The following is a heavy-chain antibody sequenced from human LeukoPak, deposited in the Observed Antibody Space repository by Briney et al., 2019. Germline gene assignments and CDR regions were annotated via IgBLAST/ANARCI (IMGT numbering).Heavy chain of an antibody. D-gene: IGHD5-12*01. V-gene: IGHV3-30*02. CDR2: IRYDGSNK. CDR1: GFTFSRYG. CDR3: ARNRKVATAADSNDY. Sequence: PGGSLRLSCAASGFTFSRYGMHWVRQAPGKGLEWVAFIRYDGSNKYYADSVKGRFTISRDNSKNTLYLQMNSLRAEDTAVYYCARNRKVATAADSNDYWGQGTLVTVSS. J-gene: IGHJ4*02.